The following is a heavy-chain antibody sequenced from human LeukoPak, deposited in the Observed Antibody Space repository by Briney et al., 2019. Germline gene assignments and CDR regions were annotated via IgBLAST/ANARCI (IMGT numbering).Heavy chain of an antibody. CDR2: INPNSSGT. J-gene: IGHJ4*02. CDR3: ARIVAETYYDFWSGYSILDY. Sequence: ASVKVSCKASGYTFTGYYMHWVRQAPGQGLEWMGWINPNSSGTNYAQKFQGRVTMTRDTSISTAYMELSRLRSDDTAVYYCARIVAETYYDFWSGYSILDYWGQGTLVTVSS. V-gene: IGHV1-2*02. D-gene: IGHD3-3*01. CDR1: GYTFTGYY.